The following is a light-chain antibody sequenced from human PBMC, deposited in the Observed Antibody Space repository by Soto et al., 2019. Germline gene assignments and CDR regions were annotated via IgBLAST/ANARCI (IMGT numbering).Light chain of an antibody. V-gene: IGKV1-27*01. J-gene: IGKJ1*01. CDR2: AAS. Sequence: DIQMTQSPSSLSASVGDRDTITCRASQGISNYLAWYQQKPGKVPKLLIYAASTLQSGVPSRFSGSGSGTDFTLTISSQQPEDVATYYCQKYNSAPRTFGQGTKVEIK. CDR3: QKYNSAPRT. CDR1: QGISNY.